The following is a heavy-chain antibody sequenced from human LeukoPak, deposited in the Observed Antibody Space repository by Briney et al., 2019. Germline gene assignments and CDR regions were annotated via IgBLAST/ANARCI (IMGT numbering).Heavy chain of an antibody. CDR2: IYYSGST. D-gene: IGHD2-2*01. Sequence: PSETLSLTCTVSGDSISSGDYYWSWIRQYPGKGLEWIGYIYYSGSTYYNPSLKSRITMSVDTSKNQFSLKLSSVTAADTAVYYCARGVHCSSTSCHSYSSSSWASFFDYWGQGTLVTVSS. CDR3: ARGVHCSSTSCHSYSSSSWASFFDY. CDR1: GDSISSGDYY. V-gene: IGHV4-31*03. J-gene: IGHJ4*02.